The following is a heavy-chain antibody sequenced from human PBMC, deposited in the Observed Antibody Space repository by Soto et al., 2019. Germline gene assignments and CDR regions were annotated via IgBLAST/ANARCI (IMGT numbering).Heavy chain of an antibody. Sequence: QVQLQESGPGLVKPSETLSLTCTVSGGSVSSPTYYWSWIRQPPGKGLEWIGYMYYSGSTNYNPSPKGRVPISLEPAQNPFSLKLSYVTAADTAGYFWAGGRGHVNNRFDPWGQGTLVTVSS. J-gene: IGHJ5*02. CDR1: GGSVSSPTYY. V-gene: IGHV4-61*01. D-gene: IGHD3-10*01. CDR2: MYYSGST. CDR3: AGGRGHVNNRFDP.